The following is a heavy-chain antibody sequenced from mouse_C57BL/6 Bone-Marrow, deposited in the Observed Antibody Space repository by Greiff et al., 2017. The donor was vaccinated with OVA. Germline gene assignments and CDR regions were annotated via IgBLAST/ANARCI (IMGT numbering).Heavy chain of an antibody. V-gene: IGHV5-17*01. CDR3: ARKDYGRGGFAY. Sequence: EVQLQESGGGLVKPGGSLKLSCAASGFTFSDYGMHWVRQAPEKGLEWVAYISSGSSTIYYADTVKGRFTISRDNAKNTLFLQMTSLRSEDTAMYYCARKDYGRGGFAYWGQGTLVTVSA. J-gene: IGHJ3*01. CDR1: GFTFSDYG. CDR2: ISSGSSTI. D-gene: IGHD1-1*01.